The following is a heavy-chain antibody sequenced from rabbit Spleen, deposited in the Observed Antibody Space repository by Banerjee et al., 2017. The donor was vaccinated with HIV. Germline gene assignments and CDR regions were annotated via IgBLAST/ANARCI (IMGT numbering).Heavy chain of an antibody. CDR3: ARDTSSSFSSYGMDL. J-gene: IGHJ6*01. CDR1: GFSFSSGYY. D-gene: IGHD1-1*01. CDR2: IGAGTGTT. V-gene: IGHV1S45*01. Sequence: QEQLVESGGGLVKPGASLTLTCKASGFSFSSGYYMSWVRQAPGKGLEWIGCIGAGTGTTYYASWAKGRFTISKTSSTTVTLQMTSLTAADTATYFCARDTSSSFSSYGMDLWGQGTLVTVS.